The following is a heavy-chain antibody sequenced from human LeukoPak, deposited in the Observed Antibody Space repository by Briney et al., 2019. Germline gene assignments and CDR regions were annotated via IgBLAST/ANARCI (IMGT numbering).Heavy chain of an antibody. CDR3: ARNHDNTGYYDAYFDY. D-gene: IGHD3-22*01. CDR1: GGTFSNYA. CDR2: IIPMFATV. J-gene: IGHJ4*02. V-gene: IGHV1-69*05. Sequence: SVRVSCKACGGTFSNYAINWVRQAPGQGLDWMGGIIPMFATVNYAQKFQGRVTITTDESTNTAYMELSGLRSEDTAVYYCARNHDNTGYYDAYFDYWGQGTLVTVSS.